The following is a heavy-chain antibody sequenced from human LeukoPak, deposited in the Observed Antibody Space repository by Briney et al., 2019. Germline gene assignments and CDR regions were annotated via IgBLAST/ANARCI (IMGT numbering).Heavy chain of an antibody. CDR2: IKQDGSEK. CDR1: GFTFSSYW. D-gene: IGHD3-10*01. J-gene: IGHJ4*02. V-gene: IGHV3-7*01. CDR3: ARGRRYYGSGSYSY. Sequence: PGGSLRLSCAASGFTFSSYWMSWVRQAPGKGLEWVANIKQDGSEKYYLDSVKGRFTISRDNAKNSLYLQMNSLRAEDTAVYYCARGRRYYGSGSYSYWGQGTLVTVSS.